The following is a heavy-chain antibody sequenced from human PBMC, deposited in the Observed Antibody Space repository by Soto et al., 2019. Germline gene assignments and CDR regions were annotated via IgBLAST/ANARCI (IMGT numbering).Heavy chain of an antibody. J-gene: IGHJ4*02. D-gene: IGHD1-26*01. Sequence: GGSLRLSCAASGFTFSSYAMSWVRQAPGKGLEWVSAISGSGGSTYYADSVKGRFTISRDNSKNTLYLQMNSLRAEDTAVYYCAKDKLNYSGSYLGGLNLDYWGQGTLVTVSS. CDR2: ISGSGGST. CDR1: GFTFSSYA. CDR3: AKDKLNYSGSYLGGLNLDY. V-gene: IGHV3-23*01.